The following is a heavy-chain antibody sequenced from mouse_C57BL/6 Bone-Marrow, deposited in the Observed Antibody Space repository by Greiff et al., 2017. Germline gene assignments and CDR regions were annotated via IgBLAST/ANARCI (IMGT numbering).Heavy chain of an antibody. CDR2: INPYNGGT. Sequence: EVQLQQSGPVLVKPGASVKMSCKASRYTFTDYYMNWVKQSHGKSLEWIGVINPYNGGTSYNQKFKGKATLTVDKSSSTAYMELNSLTSEDSAVYYCARRITTVVDYAMDHWGQGTSVTVAS. V-gene: IGHV1-19*01. D-gene: IGHD1-1*01. CDR3: ARRITTVVDYAMDH. J-gene: IGHJ4*01. CDR1: RYTFTDYY.